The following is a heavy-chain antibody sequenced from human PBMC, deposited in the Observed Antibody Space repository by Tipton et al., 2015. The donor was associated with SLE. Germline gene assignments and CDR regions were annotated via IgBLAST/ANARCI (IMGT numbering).Heavy chain of an antibody. V-gene: IGHV3-30*02. CDR1: GFAFSSHW. D-gene: IGHD3-16*01. CDR3: AKRGGG. Sequence: SLRLSCAASGFAFSSHWMHWVRQAPGKGLEGVAFIRYDGSNKYYADSVKGRFTISRDNSKNTLYLQMNSLRPEDTAVYYCAKRGGGWGQGTLVTVSS. CDR2: IRYDGSNK. J-gene: IGHJ4*02.